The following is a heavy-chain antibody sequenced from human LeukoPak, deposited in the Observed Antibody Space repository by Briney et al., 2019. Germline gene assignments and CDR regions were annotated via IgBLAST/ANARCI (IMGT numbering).Heavy chain of an antibody. J-gene: IGHJ5*02. CDR2: IYYSGST. CDR1: GGSISSYY. D-gene: IGHD5-12*01. Sequence: PSETLSLTCTVSGGSISSYYWSWIRQPPGKALEWIGYIYYSGSTNYNPSLKSRVTISVDTSKNQFSLKLSSVTAADTAVYYCARHKGVYEYSGYDLGGWFDPWGQGTLVTVSS. V-gene: IGHV4-59*08. CDR3: ARHKGVYEYSGYDLGGWFDP.